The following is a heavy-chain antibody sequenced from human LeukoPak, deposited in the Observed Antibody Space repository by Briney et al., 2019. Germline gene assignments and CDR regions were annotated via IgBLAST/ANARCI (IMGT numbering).Heavy chain of an antibody. CDR3: AMGVAVAGTDY. CDR2: IYYSGST. V-gene: IGHV4-39*01. Sequence: SETLSLTCTVSGGSISSGSYCWGWIRQPPGKGLEWIGSIYYSGSTYYNPSLKSRVTISVDTSKNQFSLKLSSVTAADTAVYYCAMGVAVAGTDYWGQGTLVTVSS. J-gene: IGHJ4*02. D-gene: IGHD6-19*01. CDR1: GGSISSGSYC.